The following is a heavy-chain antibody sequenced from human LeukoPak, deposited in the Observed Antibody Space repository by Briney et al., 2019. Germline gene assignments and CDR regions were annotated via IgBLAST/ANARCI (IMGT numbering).Heavy chain of an antibody. CDR3: AKDSSVPYGITD. D-gene: IGHD4-17*01. J-gene: IGHJ4*02. Sequence: GRSLRLSCALSGFTFSKFVMSWVRQAPGQGLESVSVISPSDGNTFYAASVKGRFTISRDNSKNTLSLQMDSLRAEDTALYYCAKDSSVPYGITDWGQGTLVTVSS. V-gene: IGHV3-23*01. CDR2: ISPSDGNT. CDR1: GFTFSKFV.